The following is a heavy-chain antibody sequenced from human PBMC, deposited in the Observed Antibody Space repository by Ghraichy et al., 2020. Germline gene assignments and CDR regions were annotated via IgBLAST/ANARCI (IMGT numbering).Heavy chain of an antibody. V-gene: IGHV4-59*08. D-gene: IGHD2-8*01. Sequence: SETLSLTCTVSGGIFSDYYWGWIRQPPGKGLEWIAYIHHSGATDSNPSLKSRVTMSVDASKKEFSLQLSSVTAADTGVYFCVSPQGNGWRYWSFDLWGRGTPVTVSS. CDR1: GGIFSDYY. J-gene: IGHJ2*01. CDR2: IHHSGAT. CDR3: VSPQGNGWRYWSFDL.